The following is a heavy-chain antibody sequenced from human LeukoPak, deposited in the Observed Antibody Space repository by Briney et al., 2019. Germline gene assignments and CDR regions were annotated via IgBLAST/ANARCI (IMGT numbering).Heavy chain of an antibody. Sequence: ASETLSLTCTVSGGSISSYYWSWIRQPPGKGLEWIGYIYYSGTTNYNPSLKSRVTMSVDTSKNQFSLKLSSVTAADTAVYYCARARRGLEDAFDIWGQGTMVTVSS. CDR3: ARARRGLEDAFDI. CDR2: IYYSGTT. CDR1: GGSISSYY. D-gene: IGHD1-26*01. J-gene: IGHJ3*02. V-gene: IGHV4-59*12.